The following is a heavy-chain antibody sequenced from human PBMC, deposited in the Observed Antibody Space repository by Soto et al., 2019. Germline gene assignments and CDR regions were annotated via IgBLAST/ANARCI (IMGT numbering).Heavy chain of an antibody. Sequence: PSETLSLTCTVSGGSISSSAYYWGWIRQPPGKGLEWIGSIYYSGTTYYNSSLKSRVTISIDTSKNQFSLTLSSVTAADTAVYYCARPHYDILTGLDAFDIWGQGTMVTVSS. V-gene: IGHV4-39*01. CDR1: GGSISSSAYY. CDR2: IYYSGTT. J-gene: IGHJ3*02. D-gene: IGHD3-9*01. CDR3: ARPHYDILTGLDAFDI.